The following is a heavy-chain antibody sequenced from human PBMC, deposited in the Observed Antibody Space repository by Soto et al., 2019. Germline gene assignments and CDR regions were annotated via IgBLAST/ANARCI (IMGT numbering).Heavy chain of an antibody. V-gene: IGHV1-24*01. J-gene: IGHJ4*02. CDR3: ATAIAIFGVVINNFDY. Sequence: ASVKVSCKVSGYTLTELSMHWVRQAPGKGLEWMGGFDPEDGETIYAQKFQGRVTMTEDTSTDTAYMELSSLRSEDTAVYYCATAIAIFGVVINNFDYWGQGTLVTVSS. CDR1: GYTLTELS. CDR2: FDPEDGET. D-gene: IGHD3-3*01.